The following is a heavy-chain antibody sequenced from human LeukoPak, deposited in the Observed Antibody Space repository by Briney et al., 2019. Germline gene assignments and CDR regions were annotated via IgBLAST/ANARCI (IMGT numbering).Heavy chain of an antibody. CDR1: GFTFSNYG. Sequence: PGGSLRLSCTASGFTFSNYGMHWVRQAPGKGLEWVTFIRYDGTNKYYADSVKGRFTISRDNSKNTLYLQMNSLRAEDTAVYYCVKVSIGEWEPVRYFDYWGQGTLVTVSS. V-gene: IGHV3-30*02. CDR2: IRYDGTNK. D-gene: IGHD1-26*01. CDR3: VKVSIGEWEPVRYFDY. J-gene: IGHJ4*02.